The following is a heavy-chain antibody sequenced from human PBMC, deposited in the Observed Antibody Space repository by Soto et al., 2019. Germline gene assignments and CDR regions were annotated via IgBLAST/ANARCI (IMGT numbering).Heavy chain of an antibody. Sequence: GGSLRLSCAASGFTFSDYYMSWIRQAPGKGLEWVSYISSSGSTIYYADSVKGRFTISRDNAKNSLYLQMNSLGAEDTAVYYCARDPILGYCSSTSCSFSYYYYMDVWGKGTTVTVSS. CDR3: ARDPILGYCSSTSCSFSYYYYMDV. V-gene: IGHV3-11*01. CDR2: ISSSGSTI. J-gene: IGHJ6*03. CDR1: GFTFSDYY. D-gene: IGHD2-2*01.